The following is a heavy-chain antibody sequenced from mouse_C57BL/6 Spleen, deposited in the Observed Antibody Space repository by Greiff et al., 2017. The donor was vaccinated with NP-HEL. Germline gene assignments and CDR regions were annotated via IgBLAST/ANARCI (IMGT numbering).Heavy chain of an antibody. D-gene: IGHD2-5*01. CDR1: GYTFTSYW. Sequence: QVQLQQPGAELVKPGASVKVSCKASGYTFTSYWMHWVKQRPGQGLEWIGRIHPSDSDTNYNQKFKGKATLTVDKSSSTAYMQLSSLTSEDSAVYYCAINHYSNYGGYFDVWGTGTTVTVSS. CDR2: IHPSDSDT. CDR3: AINHYSNYGGYFDV. V-gene: IGHV1-74*01. J-gene: IGHJ1*03.